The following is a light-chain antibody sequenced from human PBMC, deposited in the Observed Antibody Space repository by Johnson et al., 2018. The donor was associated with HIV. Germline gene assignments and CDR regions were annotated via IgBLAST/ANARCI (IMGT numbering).Light chain of an antibody. J-gene: IGLJ1*01. CDR2: GND. Sequence: QAVLTQPPSVSGAPGQRVTISCTGSSSNIGAGYDVHWYQQFPGTAPKLLLYGNDNRPSGVPARFSGSKSGTSASLAIPGLQAEDEADYSCQSYDNALSGSKVFGTGTEVTVL. V-gene: IGLV1-40*01. CDR3: QSYDNALSGSKV. CDR1: SSNIGAGYD.